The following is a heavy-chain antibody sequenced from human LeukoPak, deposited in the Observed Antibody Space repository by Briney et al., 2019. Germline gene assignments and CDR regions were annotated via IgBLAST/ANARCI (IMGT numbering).Heavy chain of an antibody. CDR2: FGPEDGET. J-gene: IGHJ6*02. Sequence: ASVKVSCKVSGYTLTELSMHWVRQAPGKGLEWMGGFGPEDGETIYAQKFQGRVTMTEDTSTDTAYMDLSSLRSEDTAVYYCATVSVRYIYGYRYYYGMDVWGQGTTVTVSS. V-gene: IGHV1-24*01. CDR1: GYTLTELS. CDR3: ATVSVRYIYGYRYYYGMDV. D-gene: IGHD5-18*01.